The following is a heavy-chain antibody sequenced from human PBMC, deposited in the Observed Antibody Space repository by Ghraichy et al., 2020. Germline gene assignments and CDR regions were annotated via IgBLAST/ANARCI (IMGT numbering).Heavy chain of an antibody. J-gene: IGHJ6*02. D-gene: IGHD3-3*01. V-gene: IGHV3-66*01. CDR1: GFTVSSNY. CDR3: ARGVLRFLEWFPYGMDV. CDR2: IYSGGST. Sequence: GGSLRLSCAASGFTVSSNYMSWVRQAPGKGLEWVSVIYSGGSTYYADSVKGRFTISRDNSKNTLYLQMNSLRAEDTAVYYCARGVLRFLEWFPYGMDVWGQGTTVTVSS.